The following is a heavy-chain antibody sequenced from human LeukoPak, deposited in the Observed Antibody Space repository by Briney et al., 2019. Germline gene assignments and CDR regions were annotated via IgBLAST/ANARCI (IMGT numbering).Heavy chain of an antibody. D-gene: IGHD2-2*01. J-gene: IGHJ4*02. Sequence: GASVKVSCKASGGTFSSYAISWVRQAPGQGLEWMGGIIPIFGTANYAQKFQGRVTITTDESTSTAYMELSSLRSEDTAVYYCARGGCSSTSCYHNFDYWGQGTLVTVSS. CDR2: IIPIFGTA. CDR3: ARGGCSSTSCYHNFDY. V-gene: IGHV1-69*05. CDR1: GGTFSSYA.